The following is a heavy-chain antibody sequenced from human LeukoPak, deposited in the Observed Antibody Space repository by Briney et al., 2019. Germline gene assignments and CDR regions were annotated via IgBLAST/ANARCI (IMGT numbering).Heavy chain of an antibody. CDR1: RFTFSDYY. CDR2: IFHSGST. Sequence: LRLSCAASRFTFSDYYMSWIRQAPGKGLEWIGYIFHSGSTFYNPSLNSRVFISVDTSKNQFSLKLISVTAADTAVYFCARDRGDGMDVWGQGTTVTVSS. J-gene: IGHJ6*02. CDR3: ARDRGDGMDV. V-gene: IGHV4-31*02.